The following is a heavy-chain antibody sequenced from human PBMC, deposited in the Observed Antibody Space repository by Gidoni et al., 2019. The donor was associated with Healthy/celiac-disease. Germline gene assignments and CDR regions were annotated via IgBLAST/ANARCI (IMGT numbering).Heavy chain of an antibody. Sequence: KSYSTSLKSRLTISKDTSKSQVVLTMNNMDPVDTATYYCARIVHSNIVGATMEYFDYWGQGTLVTVSS. D-gene: IGHD1-26*01. J-gene: IGHJ4*02. V-gene: IGHV2-26*01. CDR3: ARIVHSNIVGATMEYFDY. CDR2: K.